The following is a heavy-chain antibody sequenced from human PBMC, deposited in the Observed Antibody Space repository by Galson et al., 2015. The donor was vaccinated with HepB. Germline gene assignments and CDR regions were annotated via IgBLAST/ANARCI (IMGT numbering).Heavy chain of an antibody. V-gene: IGHV3-48*01. Sequence: SLSLSCAASGFTFSSYSMSWVRQAPGKGLEWVSYISSSSSTIYYPDSVKGRFTISRDNSKNTLYLQMNSLRAEDTAVYYCANVDTAMVTVYWGQGTLVTVSS. CDR3: ANVDTAMVTVY. J-gene: IGHJ4*02. D-gene: IGHD5-18*01. CDR2: ISSSSSTI. CDR1: GFTFSSYS.